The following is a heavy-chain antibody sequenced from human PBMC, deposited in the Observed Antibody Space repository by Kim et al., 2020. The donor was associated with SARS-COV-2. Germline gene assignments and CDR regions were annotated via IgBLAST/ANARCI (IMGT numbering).Heavy chain of an antibody. D-gene: IGHD6-19*01. J-gene: IGHJ3*02. Sequence: SVKNRFTISRDDSKNTAYRQMNSLKTEDTAVYYCARVSPIAGGWYDAFDIWGQGTMVTVSS. CDR3: ARVSPIAGGWYDAFDI. V-gene: IGHV3-73*01.